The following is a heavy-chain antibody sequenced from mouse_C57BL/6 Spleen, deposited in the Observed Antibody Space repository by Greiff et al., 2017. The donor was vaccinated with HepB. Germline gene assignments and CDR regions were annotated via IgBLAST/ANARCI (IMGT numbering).Heavy chain of an antibody. CDR1: GYTFTSYW. D-gene: IGHD1-1*01. CDR2: IDPSDSYT. J-gene: IGHJ1*03. Sequence: VQLQQPGAELVMPGASVKLSCKASGYTFTSYWMHWVKQRPGQGLEWIGEIDPSDSYTNYNQKFKGKSTLTVDKSSSTAYMQLSSLTSEDSAVYYCASGHYYGSSYGYFDVWGTGTTVTVSS. V-gene: IGHV1-69*01. CDR3: ASGHYYGSSYGYFDV.